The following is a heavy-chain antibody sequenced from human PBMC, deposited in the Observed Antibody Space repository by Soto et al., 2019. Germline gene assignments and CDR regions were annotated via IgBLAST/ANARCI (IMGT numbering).Heavy chain of an antibody. J-gene: IGHJ6*01. CDR2: SRNRVNSHTT. CDR3: TRGLLGGAPSYTFHGMDV. D-gene: IGHD1-26*01. V-gene: IGHV3-72*01. Sequence: EVQLVESGGGLFQPGGSLRLSCAASGFTFRDHYMDWVRQAPGKGLEWVARSRNRVNSHTTEYAASVKGRFTISRDESKSSLYLQMNSLKIEDTAVYYCTRGLLGGAPSYTFHGMDVWGQGTTVTVSS. CDR1: GFTFRDHY.